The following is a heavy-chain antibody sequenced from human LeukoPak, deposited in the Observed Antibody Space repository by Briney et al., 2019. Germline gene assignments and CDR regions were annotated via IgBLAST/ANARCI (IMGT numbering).Heavy chain of an antibody. CDR2: IYYTGST. D-gene: IGHD6-6*01. CDR3: ARHRAYSSSSPFDY. CDR1: GGSISSLY. Sequence: PETLSLTCSVSGGSISSLYWSWIRQPPGKGLEWIGYIYYTGSTNYNPPLKSRVTMFVDMSKNQFSLRLSSVTAADTAVYYCARHRAYSSSSPFDYWGQGTLVTVSS. V-gene: IGHV4-59*08. J-gene: IGHJ4*02.